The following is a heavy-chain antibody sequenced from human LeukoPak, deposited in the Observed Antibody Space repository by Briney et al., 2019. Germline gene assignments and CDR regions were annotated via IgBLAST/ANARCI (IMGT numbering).Heavy chain of an antibody. J-gene: IGHJ4*02. CDR2: INQDGSDK. Sequence: PGGPLRLSCAASGFTFSNYWMTWVRQAPGKGLEWVANINQDGSDKYYVDSVKGRFSISRDNTKNSLFLQMNSLRAEDTAVYYCVVTRTRGDHWGQGTLVTVSS. CDR1: GFTFSNYW. CDR3: VVTRTRGDH. D-gene: IGHD2-21*01. V-gene: IGHV3-7*03.